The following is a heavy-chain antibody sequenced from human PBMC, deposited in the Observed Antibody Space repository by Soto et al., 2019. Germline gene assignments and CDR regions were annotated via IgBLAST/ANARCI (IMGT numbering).Heavy chain of an antibody. CDR3: ARTYFGAKTGTLYYFDY. CDR2: IYHSGST. CDR1: GGSISSSNW. Sequence: SETLSLTCAVSGGSISSSNWWSWVSKTPGKGLEWIGEIYHSGSTNYNPSLKSRVTISVDKSKNQFSLKLSSVTAADTAVYYCARTYFGAKTGTLYYFDYWGHGTLVTVSS. J-gene: IGHJ4*01. V-gene: IGHV4-4*02. D-gene: IGHD1-7*01.